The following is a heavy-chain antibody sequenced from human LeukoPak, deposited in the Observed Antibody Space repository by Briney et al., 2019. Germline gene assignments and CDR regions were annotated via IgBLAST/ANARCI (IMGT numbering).Heavy chain of an antibody. D-gene: IGHD4-17*01. CDR1: GASFNDYY. Sequence: SEALSLTCAVSGASFNDYYWSWVRQTPGRGLEWIGEINHSGYTNDSPSLKSRVSLSIDTSTKQFSLHLRSVTVADTGIYYCTRMTTGHDYWGQGTLVTVSS. J-gene: IGHJ4*02. CDR3: TRMTTGHDY. V-gene: IGHV4-34*01. CDR2: INHSGYT.